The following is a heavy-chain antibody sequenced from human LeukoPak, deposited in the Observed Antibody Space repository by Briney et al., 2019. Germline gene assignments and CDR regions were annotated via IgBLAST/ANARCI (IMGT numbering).Heavy chain of an antibody. CDR1: GFTFSSYA. V-gene: IGHV3-23*01. J-gene: IGHJ4*02. D-gene: IGHD6-13*01. CDR3: ARGRQLPKGIAKGPRAEAFDY. Sequence: GGSLRLSCAASGFTFSSYAMSWVRQAPGKGLEWVSAISGSGGSTYYADSVKGRFTISRDNSKNTLYLQMNSLRAEDTAVYYCARGRQLPKGIAKGPRAEAFDYWGQGTLVTVSS. CDR2: ISGSGGST.